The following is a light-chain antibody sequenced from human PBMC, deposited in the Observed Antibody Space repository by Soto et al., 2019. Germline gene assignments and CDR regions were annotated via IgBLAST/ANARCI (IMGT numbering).Light chain of an antibody. CDR3: QTWDTGIVV. J-gene: IGLJ2*01. CDR1: SGHGNYV. Sequence: QLVLTQSPSASASLGASVKLTCTLSSGHGNYVIAWHQQQPEKGPRYLMKVKSDGSYNKGDGIPDRFSGSSSGAERYRAISSLQSEDEADYYCQTWDTGIVVFGGGTKLTVL. CDR2: VKSDGSY. V-gene: IGLV4-69*01.